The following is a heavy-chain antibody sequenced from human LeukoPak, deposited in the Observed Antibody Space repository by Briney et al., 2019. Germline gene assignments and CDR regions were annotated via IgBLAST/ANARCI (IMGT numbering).Heavy chain of an antibody. Sequence: GGSLRLSCAASGFTFSSYAMSWVRQAPEKGLEWVSAISGSGDYTYYADSVKGRFTISRDNPKNTLYPQMSSLRVEDTAVYYCAKSVAYTDYDWFDPWGQGTLVIVSS. CDR1: GFTFSSYA. D-gene: IGHD4-17*01. CDR3: AKSVAYTDYDWFDP. V-gene: IGHV3-23*01. CDR2: ISGSGDYT. J-gene: IGHJ5*02.